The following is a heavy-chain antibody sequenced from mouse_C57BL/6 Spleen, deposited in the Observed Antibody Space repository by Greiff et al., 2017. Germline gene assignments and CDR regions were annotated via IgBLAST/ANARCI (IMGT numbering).Heavy chain of an antibody. Sequence: QFQLQQSGPELVKPGASVTISCKASGYAFSSSWLNWLTQRPGKGLKWIGRIYPGDGDTNYNGRFKGKATLTADTSSSTAYMQLSSLTSEDSAVYFCASCTTVDYYAMGNWGQGASVTGSA. CDR1: GYAFSSSW. J-gene: IGHJ4*01. V-gene: IGHV1-82*01. CDR2: IYPGDGDT. D-gene: IGHD1-1*01. CDR3: ASCTTVDYYAMGN.